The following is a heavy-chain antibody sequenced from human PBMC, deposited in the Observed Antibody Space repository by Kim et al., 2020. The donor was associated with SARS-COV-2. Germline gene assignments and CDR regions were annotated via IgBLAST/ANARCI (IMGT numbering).Heavy chain of an antibody. J-gene: IGHJ4*02. D-gene: IGHD1-26*01. CDR3: ARGNSGSSDY. Sequence: IHYANTVKGRFTISGDNAQNSLCLQMNSLGDEETAVYYCARGNSGSSDYWGQGTLVTVSS. CDR2: I. V-gene: IGHV3-48*02.